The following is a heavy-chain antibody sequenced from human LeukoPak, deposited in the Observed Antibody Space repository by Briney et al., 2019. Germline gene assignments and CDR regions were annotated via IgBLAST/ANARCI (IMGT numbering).Heavy chain of an antibody. V-gene: IGHV3-7*01. CDR1: GFTSSSYW. Sequence: GGSLRLSCAAAGFTSSSYWMTWVRQAPGKGLEWVASIKQDGSEKYYVDSVKGRFTISRDNAKNSLYLQMNNLRAEDTAVYYCAREAPPPDYYYNYYMDVWGKGTTVTVSS. J-gene: IGHJ6*03. CDR3: AREAPPPDYYYNYYMDV. CDR2: IKQDGSEK.